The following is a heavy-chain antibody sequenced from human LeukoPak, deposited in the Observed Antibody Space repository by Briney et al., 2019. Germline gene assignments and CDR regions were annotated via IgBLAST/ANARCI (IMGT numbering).Heavy chain of an antibody. CDR3: AKGGLYYYDSSGYSDY. J-gene: IGHJ4*02. D-gene: IGHD3-22*01. CDR1: GFTFSGYW. CDR2: ISGSGGST. V-gene: IGHV3-23*01. Sequence: GGSLRLSCAASGFTFSGYWMHWVRQAPGKGLEWVSAISGSGGSTYYADSVKGRFTISRDSSKNTLYLQMNSLRAEDTAVYYCAKGGLYYYDSSGYSDYWGQGTLVTVSS.